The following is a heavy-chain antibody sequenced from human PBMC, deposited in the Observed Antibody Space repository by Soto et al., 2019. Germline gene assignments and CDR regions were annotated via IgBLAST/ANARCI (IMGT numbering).Heavy chain of an antibody. V-gene: IGHV1-18*04. CDR3: ARDGERDTGLNFYYYLHGMDA. J-gene: IGHJ6*02. Sequence: ASVKVSCKVSGYTFTTYGISWVRQAPGQGLEWMGWISPYNGTTKYAEKFQGEMTMTTDTATSTAYMDLRSLRSDDTAVSYCARDGERDTGLNFYYYLHGMDAWGQGTRVTVSS. CDR1: GYTFTTYG. CDR2: ISPYNGTT. D-gene: IGHD1-1*01.